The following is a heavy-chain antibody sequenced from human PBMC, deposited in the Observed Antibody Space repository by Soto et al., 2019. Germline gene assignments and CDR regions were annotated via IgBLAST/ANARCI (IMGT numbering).Heavy chain of an antibody. Sequence: SETLSLTCAVSSFSISRGYYWGWIRQPPGKGLEWIGMIFHSGTTYYNPSLKSRVTISLDTSKNQFSLSLRSVTAADTAVYYCARGREIFGAVTPFEYWGQGTQVTVSS. CDR2: IFHSGTT. CDR1: SFSISRGYY. V-gene: IGHV4-38-2*01. J-gene: IGHJ4*02. D-gene: IGHD3-3*01. CDR3: ARGREIFGAVTPFEY.